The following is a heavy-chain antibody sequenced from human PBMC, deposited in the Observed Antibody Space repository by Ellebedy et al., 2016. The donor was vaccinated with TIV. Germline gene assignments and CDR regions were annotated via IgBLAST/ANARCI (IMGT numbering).Heavy chain of an antibody. CDR1: GGSISSSSHY. CDR2: IYYSGAT. Sequence: SETLSLTXTVSGGSISSSSHYWGWIRQPPGKGPQWIANIYYSGATYYNPSLKSRVTISLDTSKNHFSLRLSSVTAADTAVYYCARHLLRDFYGSGSPNYWYFDLWGRGTQVTVSS. D-gene: IGHD3-10*01. CDR3: ARHLLRDFYGSGSPNYWYFDL. J-gene: IGHJ2*01. V-gene: IGHV4-39*01.